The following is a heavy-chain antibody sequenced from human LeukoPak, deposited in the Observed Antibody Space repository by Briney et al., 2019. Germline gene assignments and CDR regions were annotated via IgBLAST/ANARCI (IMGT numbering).Heavy chain of an antibody. CDR3: ARERGRHIVVVTAINFDY. J-gene: IGHJ4*02. CDR2: IYYSGST. V-gene: IGHV4-39*07. Sequence: SETLSLTCTVSGGSISSSSYYWGWIRQPPGKGLEWIGSIYYSGSTYYNPSLKSRVTISVDTSKNQFSLKLSSVTAADTAVYYCARERGRHIVVVTAINFDYWGQGTLVTVSS. D-gene: IGHD2-21*02. CDR1: GGSISSSSYY.